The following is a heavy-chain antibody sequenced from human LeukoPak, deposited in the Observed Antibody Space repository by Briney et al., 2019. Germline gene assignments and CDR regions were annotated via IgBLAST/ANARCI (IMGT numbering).Heavy chain of an antibody. D-gene: IGHD1-26*01. V-gene: IGHV4-59*01. CDR3: ARGPVSGSSAAFDI. Sequence: PSETLSLTCTVSGGSISSYYWSWIRQPPGKGLEWIGYIYYSGSTNYNPSLKSRVTISVDTSKSQFSLKLSSVTAADTAVYYCARGPVSGSSAAFDIWGQGTMVTVSS. CDR2: IYYSGST. CDR1: GGSISSYY. J-gene: IGHJ3*02.